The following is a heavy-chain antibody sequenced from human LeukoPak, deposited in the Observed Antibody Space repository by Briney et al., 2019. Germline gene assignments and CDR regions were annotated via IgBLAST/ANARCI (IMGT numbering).Heavy chain of an antibody. J-gene: IGHJ5*02. CDR1: GFTFSSYD. CDR2: IGTAGDT. CDR3: ARGSQLRSYDFWSDGDNWFDP. Sequence: GGSLRLSCAASGFTFSSYDMHWVRQATGKGLEWVSAIGTAGDTYYPGSVKGRFTISRENAKNSLYLQMNSLRAGDTAVYYCARGSQLRSYDFWSDGDNWFDPWGQGTLVTVSS. D-gene: IGHD3-3*01. V-gene: IGHV3-13*01.